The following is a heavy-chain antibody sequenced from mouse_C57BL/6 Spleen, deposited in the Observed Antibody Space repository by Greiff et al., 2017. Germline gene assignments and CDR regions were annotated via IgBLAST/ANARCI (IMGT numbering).Heavy chain of an antibody. CDR3: ARGYDYGSSYGCFDV. J-gene: IGHJ1*03. CDR1: GYTFTSYW. CDR2: IYPSDSET. D-gene: IGHD1-1*01. V-gene: IGHV1-61*01. Sequence: QVQLQQPGAELVRPGSSVKLSCKASGYTFTSYWMDWVKQRPGQGLEWIGNIYPSDSETHYNQQFKDKATLTVDKSSSTAYMQLSSLTSEDSAVYYCARGYDYGSSYGCFDVWGTGTTVTVSS.